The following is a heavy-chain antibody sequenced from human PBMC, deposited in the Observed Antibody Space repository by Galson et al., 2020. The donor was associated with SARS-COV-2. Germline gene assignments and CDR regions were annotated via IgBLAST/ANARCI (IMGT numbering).Heavy chain of an antibody. CDR2: ISWDGRST. D-gene: IGHD2-15*01. J-gene: IGHJ4*02. V-gene: IGHV3-43D*04. Sequence: GGSLRLSCAASGFTFEDYAMHWVRQAPGKGLEWLSLISWDGRSTYSADSVKGRFTISRDNTKNSQYLQMNSLRVEDTALYYCAKDPSWGVGAAAAPACDYWGRGTLVIVSS. CDR3: AKDPSWGVGAAAAPACDY. CDR1: GFTFEDYA.